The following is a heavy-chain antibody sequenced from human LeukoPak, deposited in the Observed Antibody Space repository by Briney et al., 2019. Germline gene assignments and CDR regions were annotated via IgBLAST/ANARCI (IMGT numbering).Heavy chain of an antibody. CDR2: INHSGST. Sequence: PSETLSLTCAVYGGSFSGYYWSWIRQPPGKGLEWIGEINHSGSTNYNPSLKSRVTISVDTSKNQFSLKLSSVAAADTAVYYCARGGIIAAGPGRNWFDPWGQGTLVTVSS. D-gene: IGHD6-6*01. V-gene: IGHV4-34*01. CDR1: GGSFSGYY. CDR3: ARGGIIAAGPGRNWFDP. J-gene: IGHJ5*02.